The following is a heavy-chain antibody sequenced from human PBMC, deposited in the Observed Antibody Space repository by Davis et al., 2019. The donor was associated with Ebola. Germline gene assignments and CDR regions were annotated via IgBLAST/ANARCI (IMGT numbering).Heavy chain of an antibody. V-gene: IGHV1-18*01. Sequence: AASVKVSCKASGYTFTSYGISWVRQAPGQGLEWMGWISAYNGNTNYALKLQGRVTMTTDTSTSTAYMELRSLRSDDTAVYYCAREGDWSHYYYYGMDVWGKGTTVTVSS. D-gene: IGHD2-21*02. CDR2: ISAYNGNT. J-gene: IGHJ6*04. CDR1: GYTFTSYG. CDR3: AREGDWSHYYYYGMDV.